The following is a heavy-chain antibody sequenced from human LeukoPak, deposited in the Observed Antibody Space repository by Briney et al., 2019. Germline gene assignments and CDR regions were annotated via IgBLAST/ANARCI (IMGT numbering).Heavy chain of an antibody. V-gene: IGHV1-24*01. J-gene: IGHJ5*02. D-gene: IGHD1-26*01. CDR2: LDPEDGET. CDR3: ATCLPPDGIVGATVDWFDP. CDR1: GYTLTEVA. Sequence: ASVKVSCKVSGYTLTEVAMHWVRQAPGKGLEWMGGLDPEDGETVYARKFQGRVTMTGDTSTDTAYMELSSLSSEDTAVYYCATCLPPDGIVGATVDWFDPWGQGTLVTVSS.